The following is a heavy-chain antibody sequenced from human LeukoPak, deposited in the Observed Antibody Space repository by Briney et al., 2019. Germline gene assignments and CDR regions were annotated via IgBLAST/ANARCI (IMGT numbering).Heavy chain of an antibody. CDR2: ISGSGGST. Sequence: GGSLRLSCAASGFTVSSNYMSWVRQAPGKGLEWVSAISGSGGSTYYADSVKGRFTISRDNSKNTLYLQMNSLRAEDTAVYYCAKDCASIYWYFDLWGRGTLVTVSS. J-gene: IGHJ2*01. CDR3: AKDCASIYWYFDL. CDR1: GFTVSSNY. V-gene: IGHV3-23*01.